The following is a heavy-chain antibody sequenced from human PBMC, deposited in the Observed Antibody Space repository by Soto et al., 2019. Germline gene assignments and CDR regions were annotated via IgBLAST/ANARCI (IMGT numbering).Heavy chain of an antibody. CDR2: ISSSSSTI. CDR1: GFTFSSYS. V-gene: IGHV3-48*02. D-gene: IGHD2-15*01. Sequence: GGSLRLSCAASGFTFSSYSMNWVRQAPGKGLEWVSYISSSSSTIYYADSVKGRFTISRDNAKNSLYLQMNSLRDEDTAVYYCARDRGGIVVVVAAFDYWGQGNLVTVSS. CDR3: ARDRGGIVVVVAAFDY. J-gene: IGHJ4*02.